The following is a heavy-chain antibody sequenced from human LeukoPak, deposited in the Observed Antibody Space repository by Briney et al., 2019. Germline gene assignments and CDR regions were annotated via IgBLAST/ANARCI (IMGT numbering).Heavy chain of an antibody. CDR3: ARGASWSFEY. J-gene: IGHJ4*02. V-gene: IGHV3-7*04. D-gene: IGHD6-13*01. CDR2: INEDGSKI. CDR1: GLRLDNYW. Sequence: SGGSLRLSCEASGLRLDNYWMTWVRQAPGKGLEWVADINEDGSKIYSLDSVKGRFTISRDNAKNSLSLQLNTLRAEDTAVYYCARGASWSFEYWGQGTLVTVSS.